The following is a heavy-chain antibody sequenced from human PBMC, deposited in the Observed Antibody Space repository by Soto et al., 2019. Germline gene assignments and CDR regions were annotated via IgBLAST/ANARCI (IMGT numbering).Heavy chain of an antibody. Sequence: EVQLVESGGGLVQPGGSLRLSCAASGFTLSNYWMTWVRQAPGKGLEWVANIKQEGSEKNYVDSVRGRFTISRDNAQNSPYLQMNSLRADDTAVYYCARGQGCPDYWGQGTLVTVSS. CDR3: ARGQGCPDY. D-gene: IGHD2-15*01. V-gene: IGHV3-7*01. J-gene: IGHJ4*02. CDR2: IKQEGSEK. CDR1: GFTLSNYW.